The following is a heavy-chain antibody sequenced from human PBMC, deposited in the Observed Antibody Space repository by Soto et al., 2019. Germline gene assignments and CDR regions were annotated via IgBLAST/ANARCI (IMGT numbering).Heavy chain of an antibody. CDR3: AVVDRTGNWFDP. V-gene: IGHV4-4*08. D-gene: IGHD2-15*01. CDR1: GGSIRSYC. J-gene: IGHJ5*02. Sequence: SETLSLTCTVSGGSIRSYCWTWIRQPPGEGLEWIGCICNSGTTNYNPSLKSRVAISVDTPKNQFSLKLISVTAADTAVYYCAVVDRTGNWFDPWGEGALVTVSS. CDR2: ICNSGTT.